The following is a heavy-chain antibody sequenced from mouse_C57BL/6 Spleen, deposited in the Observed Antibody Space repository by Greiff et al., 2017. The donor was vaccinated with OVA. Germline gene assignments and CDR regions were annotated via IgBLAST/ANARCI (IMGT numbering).Heavy chain of an antibody. CDR3: ARGGSYCGSSYEYFDV. V-gene: IGHV1-58*01. CDR2: IYIGNGYT. Sequence: EVKLMESGAELVRPGSSVKMSCKPSGYTFTSYGINWVKQRPGQGLEWIGYIYIGNGYTEYNEKFKGKATLTSDTSSSTAYMQLSSLTSEDSAIYFCARGGSYCGSSYEYFDVWGTGTTVTVSS. D-gene: IGHD1-1*01. J-gene: IGHJ1*03. CDR1: GYTFTSYG.